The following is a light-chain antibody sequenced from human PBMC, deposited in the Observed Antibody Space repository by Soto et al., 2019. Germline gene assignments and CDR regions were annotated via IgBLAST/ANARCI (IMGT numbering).Light chain of an antibody. CDR1: QGITTY. Sequence: DIQMTQSPSSLSASVGDRVTITCRASQGITTYLNWYQQKPGKAPKLLIYAASNLHSGVPSRFSGSGSGTDFTLTIISLKPDDFATYYCQQSYLTLPYTFGQGTRLEIK. J-gene: IGKJ2*01. V-gene: IGKV1-39*01. CDR3: QQSYLTLPYT. CDR2: AAS.